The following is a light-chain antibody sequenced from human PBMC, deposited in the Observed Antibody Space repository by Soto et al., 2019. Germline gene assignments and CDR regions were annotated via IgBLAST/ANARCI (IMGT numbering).Light chain of an antibody. CDR3: QQYYSTPYT. Sequence: IVMTQSPDSLAVSLGERATINCKSSQSVLYSSNNKNYLAWYQQKPGQPTKLLIYWASTRESGVPDRFSGSASGTDFTLTISSPEAEDVAVYYCQQYYSTPYTFGQGTKLEIK. CDR1: QSVLYSSNNKNY. CDR2: WAS. V-gene: IGKV4-1*01. J-gene: IGKJ2*01.